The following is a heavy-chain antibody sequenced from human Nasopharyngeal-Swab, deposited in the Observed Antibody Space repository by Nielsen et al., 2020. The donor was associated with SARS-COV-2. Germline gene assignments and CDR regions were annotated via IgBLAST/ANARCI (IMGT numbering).Heavy chain of an antibody. Sequence: GGSLRLSCAASGFTFSSYGMHWVRQAPGKGLEWVSAISGSGGSTYYADSVKGRFTISRDNSKNTLYLQMNSLRAEDTAVYYCAKDYHGSSPYDYWGQGTLVTVSS. CDR3: AKDYHGSSPYDY. J-gene: IGHJ4*02. D-gene: IGHD6-6*01. CDR1: GFTFSSYG. CDR2: ISGSGGST. V-gene: IGHV3-23*01.